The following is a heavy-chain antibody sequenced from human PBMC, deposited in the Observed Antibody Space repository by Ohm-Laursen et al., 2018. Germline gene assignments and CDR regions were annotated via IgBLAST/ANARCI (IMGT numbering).Heavy chain of an antibody. CDR1: GATVSINSAA. CDR2: TYYRSKWYN. V-gene: IGHV6-1*01. Sequence: QTLSLTRAVSGATVSINSAAWTWIRQSPSRGLEWLGRTYYRSKWYNDYAVSVKSRITINPDTSKNQFSLQLNSVTPEDTAVYYCARDQIYRSGGSCYSRFDPWGQGTLVTVSS. D-gene: IGHD2-15*01. J-gene: IGHJ5*02. CDR3: ARDQIYRSGGSCYSRFDP.